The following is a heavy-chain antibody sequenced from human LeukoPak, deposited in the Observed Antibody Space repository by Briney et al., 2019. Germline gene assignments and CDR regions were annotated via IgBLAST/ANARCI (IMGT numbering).Heavy chain of an antibody. Sequence: GGSLRLSCAASGFTFSSYGMHWVRQAPGKGLEWVAFIRYDGSNKYYADSVKGRFTISRDNSKNTLYLQMNSLRAEDTAVYYCAKDLLRSSSWYDVSVDYWGQGTLVTVSS. D-gene: IGHD6-13*01. CDR1: GFTFSSYG. CDR3: AKDLLRSSSWYDVSVDY. J-gene: IGHJ4*02. V-gene: IGHV3-30*02. CDR2: IRYDGSNK.